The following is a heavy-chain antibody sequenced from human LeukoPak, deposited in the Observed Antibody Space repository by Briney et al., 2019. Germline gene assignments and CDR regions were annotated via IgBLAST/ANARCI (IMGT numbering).Heavy chain of an antibody. CDR1: GGSISSYY. Sequence: SETLSLTCTVSGGSISSYYWSWIRQPPGKGLEWIGYIYYSGSTNYNPSLKSRVTISVDTSKNQFSLKLSSVTAADTAVYYCARGANYDYVWGSYRSQTYYFDYWGQGTLVTVSS. D-gene: IGHD3-16*02. CDR2: IYYSGST. CDR3: ARGANYDYVWGSYRSQTYYFDY. J-gene: IGHJ4*02. V-gene: IGHV4-59*08.